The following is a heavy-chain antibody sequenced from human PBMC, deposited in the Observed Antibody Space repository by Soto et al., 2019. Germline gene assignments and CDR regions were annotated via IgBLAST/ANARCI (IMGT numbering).Heavy chain of an antibody. Sequence: QVQLVESGGGVVQPGRSLRLSCAASGFTFNSYGMHWVRQAPGKGLEWVAVISYDGSNKYYADSVKGRFTISRDNSKNTLYLQMNSLRAEDTAVYYCAKDLAKGGEIHYWGQGTLVTVSS. D-gene: IGHD1-26*01. CDR3: AKDLAKGGEIHY. CDR1: GFTFNSYG. V-gene: IGHV3-30*18. CDR2: ISYDGSNK. J-gene: IGHJ4*02.